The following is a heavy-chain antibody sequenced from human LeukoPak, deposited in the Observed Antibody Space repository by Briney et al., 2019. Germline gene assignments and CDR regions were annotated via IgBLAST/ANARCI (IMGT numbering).Heavy chain of an antibody. Sequence: SETLSLTCTVSGGSISSSSYYWGWIRQPPGKGLEWLGSIYYSGSTYYNPSLKSRVTISVDTSKNQFSLKLSSVTAADTAVYYCASAPRLERRSWGYWGQGTLVTVSS. D-gene: IGHD1-1*01. CDR2: IYYSGST. J-gene: IGHJ4*02. CDR1: GGSISSSSYY. V-gene: IGHV4-39*01. CDR3: ASAPRLERRSWGY.